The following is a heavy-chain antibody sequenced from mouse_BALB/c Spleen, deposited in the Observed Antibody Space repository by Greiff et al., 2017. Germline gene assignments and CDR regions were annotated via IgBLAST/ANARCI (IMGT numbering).Heavy chain of an antibody. CDR2: INPSNGRT. J-gene: IGHJ2*01. CDR3: APVYYDYDVAY. Sequence: QVQLQQPGADLVKPGASVKLSCKASGYTFTSYWMHWVKQRPGQGLEWIGEINPSNGRTNYNGKFKRKATLTVDNSSSTAYMQISSLTSEDSAVYYGAPVYYDYDVAYWGQGTTLTVSS. D-gene: IGHD2-4*01. CDR1: GYTFTSYW. V-gene: IGHV1S81*02.